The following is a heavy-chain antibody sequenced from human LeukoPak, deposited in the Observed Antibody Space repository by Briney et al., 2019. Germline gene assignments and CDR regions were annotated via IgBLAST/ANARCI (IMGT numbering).Heavy chain of an antibody. CDR1: GYTFTSYG. D-gene: IGHD3-3*01. Sequence: GASVKVSCKASGYTFTSYGISWVRQAPGQGLEWMGWISDYNGNTNYAQKLQGRVTMTTDTSTSTAYMELRSLRSDDTAVYYCARVSSHRNYDFWSGYYSPPDYWGQGTLVTVSS. J-gene: IGHJ4*02. CDR3: ARVSSHRNYDFWSGYYSPPDY. V-gene: IGHV1-18*01. CDR2: ISDYNGNT.